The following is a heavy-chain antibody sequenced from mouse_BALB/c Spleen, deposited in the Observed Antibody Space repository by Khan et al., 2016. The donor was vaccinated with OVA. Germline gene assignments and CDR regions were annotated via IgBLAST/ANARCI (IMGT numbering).Heavy chain of an antibody. CDR2: IDPNSANT. D-gene: IGHD1-1*01. CDR1: GYTFTNYW. Sequence: QVQLQESGAELAKPGASVKMSCKASGYTFTNYWMHWVKQRPGQGLEWLGYIDPNSANTEFNQKFKDKATLTADKSSSTAYMQLSSLTSEDSAVYFCTSHVSTCTWFGYWGQGTLVTVSA. CDR3: TSHVSTCTWFGY. V-gene: IGHV1-7*01. J-gene: IGHJ3*01.